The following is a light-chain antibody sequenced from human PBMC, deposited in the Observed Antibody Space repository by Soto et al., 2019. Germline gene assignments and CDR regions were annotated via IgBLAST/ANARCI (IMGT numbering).Light chain of an antibody. CDR3: AAWDDSLNGWV. CDR2: SNN. J-gene: IGLJ3*02. V-gene: IGLV1-44*01. Sequence: QSVLTQPPSASVTPGQRVTISCSGSSSNIGSNTANWYQHLPGTAPKLLIFSNNERPSGVPDRFSGSKSGTSASLAISGLQSEDEADYYCAAWDDSLNGWVFGGGTKVTVL. CDR1: SSNIGSNT.